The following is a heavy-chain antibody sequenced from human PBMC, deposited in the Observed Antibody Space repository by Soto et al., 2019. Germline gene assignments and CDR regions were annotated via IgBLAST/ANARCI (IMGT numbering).Heavy chain of an antibody. CDR1: GYSFTSYW. J-gene: IGHJ4*02. CDR3: ARPYGDPYYFDY. V-gene: IGHV5-10-1*01. D-gene: IGHD4-17*01. Sequence: PGESLKISCKGSGYSFTSYWISWVRQMPGKGLEWMGRIDPSDSYTNYSPSFQGHVTISADKSISTAYLQWSSLKASDTAMYYCARPYGDPYYFDYWGQGTLVTVSS. CDR2: IDPSDSYT.